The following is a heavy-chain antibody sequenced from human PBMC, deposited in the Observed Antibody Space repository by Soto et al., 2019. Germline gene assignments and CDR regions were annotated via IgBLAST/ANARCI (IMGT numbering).Heavy chain of an antibody. CDR2: IVVGSGNT. Sequence: SVKVSCKASGFTFTSSAMQWVRQARGQRLEWIGWIVVGSGNTNYAQKFQERVTITRDMSTSTAYMELSSLRSEDTAVYYCAADQRFGYGDFGYWGQGTLVTVSS. CDR3: AADQRFGYGDFGY. J-gene: IGHJ4*02. CDR1: GFTFTSSA. D-gene: IGHD4-17*01. V-gene: IGHV1-58*02.